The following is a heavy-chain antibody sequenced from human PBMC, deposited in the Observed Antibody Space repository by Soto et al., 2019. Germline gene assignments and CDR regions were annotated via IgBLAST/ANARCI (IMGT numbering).Heavy chain of an antibody. D-gene: IGHD4-17*01. V-gene: IGHV3-30*18. CDR2: ISYDGRNK. CDR1: GFTFSSYG. CDR3: AKDRGVGVTTLFFHY. J-gene: IGHJ4*02. Sequence: QVQLVESGGGVVQPGRSLRLSCAASGFTFSSYGMHWVRQAPGKGLEWVAVISYDGRNKNYADSVKGRFTISRDNSKNTLYLQRNSIRAEDTAVYYWAKDRGVGVTTLFFHYWGQGTLVTVSS.